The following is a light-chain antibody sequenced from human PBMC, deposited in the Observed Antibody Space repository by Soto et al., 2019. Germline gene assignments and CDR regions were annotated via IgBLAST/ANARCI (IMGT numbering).Light chain of an antibody. CDR3: SSYTSGTTPLV. CDR1: SSNIGAGYD. CDR2: GNS. J-gene: IGLJ1*01. V-gene: IGLV1-40*01. Sequence: QLVLTQPPSVSGAPGQRVTISCTGSSSNIGAGYDVHWYQQLPGTAPKLLIYGNSNRPSGVPDRFSGSKSGTSASLAITGLQAEDEADYYCSSYTSGTTPLVFGPGTKLTVL.